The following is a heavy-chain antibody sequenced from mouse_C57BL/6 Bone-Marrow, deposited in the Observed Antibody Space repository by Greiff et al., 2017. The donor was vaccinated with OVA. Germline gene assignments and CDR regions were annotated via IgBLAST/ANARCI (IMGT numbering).Heavy chain of an antibody. J-gene: IGHJ1*03. CDR3: ARDQGTTVVAWYFDV. CDR2: INYDGSST. CDR1: GFTFSDYY. Sequence: EVKLMESEGGLVQPGSSMKLSCTASGFTFSDYYMAWVRQVPEKGLEWVANINYDGSSTYYLDSLKSRFIISRDNAKNILYLQMSSLKSEDTATYYCARDQGTTVVAWYFDVWGTGTTVTVSS. V-gene: IGHV5-16*01. D-gene: IGHD1-1*01.